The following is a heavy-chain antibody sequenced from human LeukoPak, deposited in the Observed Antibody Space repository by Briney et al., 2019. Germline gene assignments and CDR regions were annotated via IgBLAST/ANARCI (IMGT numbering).Heavy chain of an antibody. D-gene: IGHD1-1*01. V-gene: IGHV3-23*01. CDR1: GFTFSSYS. J-gene: IGHJ4*02. CDR3: AGWKRAYDY. CDR2: ISGSGGST. Sequence: GGSLRLSCAASGFTFSSYSMNWVRQAPGKGLEWVSAISGSGGSTYYADSVKGRFTISRDNSKNTLYLQMNSLRAEDTAVYYCAGWKRAYDYWGQGTLVTASS.